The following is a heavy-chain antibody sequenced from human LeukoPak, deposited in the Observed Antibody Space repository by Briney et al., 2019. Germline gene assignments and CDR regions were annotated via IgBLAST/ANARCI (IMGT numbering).Heavy chain of an antibody. D-gene: IGHD6-13*01. CDR3: ARGISSSWYDLNWFDP. V-gene: IGHV4-39*07. CDR2: INHSGST. CDR1: GGSISSGGYY. Sequence: SETLSLTCTVSGGSISSGGYYWSWIRQHPGKGLEWIGEINHSGSTNYNPSLKSRVTISVDTSKNEFSLKLSSVTAADTAVYYCARGISSSWYDLNWFDPWGQGTLVTVSS. J-gene: IGHJ5*02.